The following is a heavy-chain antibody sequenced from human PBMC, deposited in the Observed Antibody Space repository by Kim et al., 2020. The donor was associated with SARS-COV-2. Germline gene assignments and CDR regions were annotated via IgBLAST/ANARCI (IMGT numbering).Heavy chain of an antibody. CDR1: GFTFRSYA. CDR2: ISGSGGST. CDR3: AKEGDSHPGLHYYYGMDV. J-gene: IGHJ6*02. D-gene: IGHD3-22*01. Sequence: GGSLRLSCAASGFTFRSYAMSWVRQAPGKGLEWVSAISGSGGSTYYADSVKGRFTISRDNSKNTLDLQMNSLRAEDTAVYYCAKEGDSHPGLHYYYGMDVWGQGTTVTVSS. V-gene: IGHV3-23*01.